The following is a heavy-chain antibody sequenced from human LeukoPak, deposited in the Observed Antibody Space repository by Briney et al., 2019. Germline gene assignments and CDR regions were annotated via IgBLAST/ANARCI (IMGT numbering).Heavy chain of an antibody. CDR1: GGSISSSSYY. CDR2: IYYSGST. Sequence: SETLSLTCTVSGGSISSSSYYWGWIRQPPGEGLEWIGSIYYSGSTYYNPSLKSRVTISVDTSKNQFSLKLSSVTAADTAVYYCARLRGLLNFDYWGQGTLVTVSS. D-gene: IGHD3-10*01. V-gene: IGHV4-39*01. J-gene: IGHJ4*02. CDR3: ARLRGLLNFDY.